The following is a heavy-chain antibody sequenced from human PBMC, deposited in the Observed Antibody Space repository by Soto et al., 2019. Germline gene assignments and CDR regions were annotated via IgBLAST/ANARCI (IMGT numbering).Heavy chain of an antibody. V-gene: IGHV4-59*01. Sequence: PSETLSLSCTVSGGSIRSYYWSWIRQPPGKGLEWIGYIYYSGSTNYNPSLKSRVTISVDTSKNQFSLKLSSVTAADTAVYYCARSAGSSSRLSGAFDIWGQGTMVTVSS. J-gene: IGHJ3*02. CDR1: GGSIRSYY. CDR3: ARSAGSSSRLSGAFDI. D-gene: IGHD6-13*01. CDR2: IYYSGST.